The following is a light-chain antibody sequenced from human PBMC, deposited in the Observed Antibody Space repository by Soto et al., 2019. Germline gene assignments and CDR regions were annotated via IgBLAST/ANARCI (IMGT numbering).Light chain of an antibody. Sequence: QSALTQPASVSGSPGQSITISCTGTSSDVGGYNYVSWYQQHPGKAPKLMIYDVSNRPSGLPNRFSGSKSGNTASLTISGLQAADEADYYCSSYTSSSTPYVLGTGTKLTVL. V-gene: IGLV2-14*01. CDR3: SSYTSSSTPYV. J-gene: IGLJ1*01. CDR1: SSDVGGYNY. CDR2: DVS.